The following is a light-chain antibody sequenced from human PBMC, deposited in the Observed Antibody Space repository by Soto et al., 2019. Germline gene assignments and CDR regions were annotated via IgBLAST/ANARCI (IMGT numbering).Light chain of an antibody. CDR2: GAS. Sequence: EIVLTQSPGTLSLSPGERATLSCRASQSVSNYLAWYQRKPGQAPRLLIYGASSRATGLPDRFSGSGSGTDFTLTISRLEPEDFAVYYCHQYGGSPQTFGQGTKVEIK. J-gene: IGKJ1*01. CDR3: HQYGGSPQT. CDR1: QSVSNY. V-gene: IGKV3-20*01.